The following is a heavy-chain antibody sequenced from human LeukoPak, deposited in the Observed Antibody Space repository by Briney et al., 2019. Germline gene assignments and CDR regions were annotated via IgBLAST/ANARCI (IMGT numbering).Heavy chain of an antibody. Sequence: GGSLRHSCAASGFIFSDYYMNWIRQAPGKGLEWVSYISSSGSTIYYADSVRGRFTISRDNAKNSLFLQMNSLRAEDTAVYYCARADRNYYMDVWGKGTTVTVSS. CDR3: ARADRNYYMDV. V-gene: IGHV3-11*04. J-gene: IGHJ6*03. CDR1: GFIFSDYY. CDR2: ISSSGSTI.